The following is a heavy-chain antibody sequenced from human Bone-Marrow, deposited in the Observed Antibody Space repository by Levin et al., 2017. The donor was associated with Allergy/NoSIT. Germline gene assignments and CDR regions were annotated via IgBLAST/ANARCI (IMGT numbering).Heavy chain of an antibody. CDR1: FESISNSVYY. J-gene: IGHJ4*02. CDR3: ARHTSYYDDSRGALDY. Sequence: GSLRLSCAVSFESISNSVYYWAWIRQPPGKGLEWIGTIYHSGSTYYNLSLRGRVTMSIDASKNQFSLKLGSVAAADTAVYYCARHTSYYDDSRGALDYWGQGTLVTVSS. D-gene: IGHD3-22*01. V-gene: IGHV4-39*01. CDR2: IYHSGST.